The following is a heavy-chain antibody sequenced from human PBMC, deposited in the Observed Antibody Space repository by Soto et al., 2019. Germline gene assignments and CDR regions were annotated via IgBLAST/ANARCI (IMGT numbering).Heavy chain of an antibody. CDR1: GYIFSSYA. J-gene: IGHJ4*01. CDR3: ARGQRGVVGAPAALPSPLDY. CDR2: INADNGNT. D-gene: IGHD2-2*01. V-gene: IGHV1-3*01. Sequence: ASVKVSCKASGYIFSSYAMHWVRQAPGQRLEWMGWINADNGNTKYSQKFQGRVAITRDTSASTVYMELSSLKSEDTALYYCARGQRGVVGAPAALPSPLDYWGQ.